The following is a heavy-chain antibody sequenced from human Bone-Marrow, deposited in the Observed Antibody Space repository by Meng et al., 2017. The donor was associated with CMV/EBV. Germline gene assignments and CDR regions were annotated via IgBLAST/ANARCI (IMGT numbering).Heavy chain of an antibody. CDR2: INPNSGGT. CDR3: ATSPGWLQPTRFDY. D-gene: IGHD5-24*01. V-gene: IGHV1-2*06. Sequence: ASVKVSCKASGYTFTGYYMHWVRQAPGQGLEWMGRINPNSGGTNYAQKFQGRVTMTRDTSISTAYMELSRLRSDDTAVYYCATSPGWLQPTRFDYWGQGTLVTVPS. J-gene: IGHJ4*02. CDR1: GYTFTGYY.